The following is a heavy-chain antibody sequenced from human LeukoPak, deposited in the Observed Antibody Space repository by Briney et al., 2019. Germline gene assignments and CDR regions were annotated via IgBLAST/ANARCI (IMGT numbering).Heavy chain of an antibody. CDR2: ISSSGSTI. Sequence: PGGSLRLSCAASGFTFSDYYMSWIRQAPGKGLEWVSYISSSGSTIYYADSVKGRFTISRDNAKNSLYLQMNSLRAEDTAVYYCARDLSYDFWSGYLDYWGQGTLVTVSS. J-gene: IGHJ4*02. V-gene: IGHV3-11*04. CDR3: ARDLSYDFWSGYLDY. D-gene: IGHD3-3*01. CDR1: GFTFSDYY.